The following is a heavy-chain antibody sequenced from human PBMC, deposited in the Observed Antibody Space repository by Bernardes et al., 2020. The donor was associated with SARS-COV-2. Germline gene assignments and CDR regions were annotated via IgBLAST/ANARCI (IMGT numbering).Heavy chain of an antibody. D-gene: IGHD3-10*01. CDR3: ARDLKYYYGSGSLIPFDY. CDR2: ISSSSSYI. V-gene: IGHV3-21*01. J-gene: IGHJ4*02. CDR1: GFTFSSSS. Sequence: VGSLILSCAASGFTFSSSSMNWVRQAPGKGLAWVSSISSSSSYIYYADSVKGRFTISRDNAKNSLYLQMNSLRAEDTAVYYCARDLKYYYGSGSLIPFDYWGQGTLVTVSS.